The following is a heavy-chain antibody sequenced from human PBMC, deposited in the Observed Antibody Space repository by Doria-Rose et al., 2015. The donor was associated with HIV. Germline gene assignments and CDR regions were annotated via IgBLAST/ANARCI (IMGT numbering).Heavy chain of an antibody. V-gene: IGHV3-30-3*01. D-gene: IGHD1-26*01. CDR2: VSYDGNDK. Sequence: QPGRSLRLSCAASGFTFSSYAMHWVRQAQGKGLEGLALVSYDGNDKYYADSVKGRFTISRDNSKNTLYLQMNSLRPEDTAVYYCARDRDYSGYDYMDVWGKGTTVTVSS. J-gene: IGHJ6*03. CDR3: ARDRDYSGYDYMDV. CDR1: GFTFSSYA.